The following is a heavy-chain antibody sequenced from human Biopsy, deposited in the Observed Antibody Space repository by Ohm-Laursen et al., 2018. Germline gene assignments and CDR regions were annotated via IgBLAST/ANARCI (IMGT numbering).Heavy chain of an antibody. D-gene: IGHD3-9*01. J-gene: IGHJ4*02. CDR2: NQNSGST. V-gene: IGHV4-59*01. CDR1: GGSLSGYF. CDR3: ARGCGWGNTYFRSFDY. Sequence: TLSLTCTVSGGSLSGYFWSWIRQPPGKGLEWIGHNQNSGSTNYNPSLKSRVTISADTSKNQFSLKLSSVTAADTAMYYCARGCGWGNTYFRSFDYWGQGTLVTVSS.